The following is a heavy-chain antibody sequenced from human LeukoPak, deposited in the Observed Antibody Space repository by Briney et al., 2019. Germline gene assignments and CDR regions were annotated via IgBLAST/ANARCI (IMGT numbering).Heavy chain of an antibody. CDR2: IWYDGSNK. D-gene: IGHD3-10*01. CDR3: ARDLRKGTYFDY. V-gene: IGHV3-33*01. CDR1: GFTFSTYG. J-gene: IGHJ4*02. Sequence: GGSLRLSCAASGFTFSTYGMHWVRQAPGEGLEWVAVIWYDGSNKYYADSVKGRFTISRDNSKNTLYLQVNSLRAEDTAVYYCARDLRKGTYFDYWGQGTLVT.